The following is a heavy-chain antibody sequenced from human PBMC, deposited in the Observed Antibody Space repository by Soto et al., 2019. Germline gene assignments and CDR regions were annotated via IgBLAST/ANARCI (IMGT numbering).Heavy chain of an antibody. V-gene: IGHV3-66*04. J-gene: IGHJ6*04. Sequence: EVQLVESGGGLVQPGGSLRLSCAASGLTVSSNYMSWVRQAPGKGLEWVSVIYSGGSTYYADSVKGRFTISRDNSKNTLYLQMNSLRVDDTAVYYCARRQDSGWNPLDVWGKGTTVTVSS. CDR1: GLTVSSNY. CDR2: IYSGGST. D-gene: IGHD6-19*01. CDR3: ARRQDSGWNPLDV.